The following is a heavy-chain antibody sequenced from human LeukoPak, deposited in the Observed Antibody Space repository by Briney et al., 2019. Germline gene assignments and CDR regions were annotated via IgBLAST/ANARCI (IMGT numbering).Heavy chain of an antibody. CDR3: VRDDYGDYTRRFDP. CDR2: ISYSGSS. J-gene: IGHJ5*02. Sequence: SETLSLTCTVSGGSISSSRYCWGWIRQPPGKGLEWIASISYSGSSYYNPSLKSRVTISVDTSKNQVSLQLSSVTAADTAVYYCVRDDYGDYTRRFDPWGQGTLVTVSS. D-gene: IGHD4-17*01. V-gene: IGHV4-39*07. CDR1: GGSISSSRYC.